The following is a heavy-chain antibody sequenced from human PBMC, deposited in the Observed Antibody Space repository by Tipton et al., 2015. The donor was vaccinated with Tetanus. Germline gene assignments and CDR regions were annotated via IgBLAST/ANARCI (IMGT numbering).Heavy chain of an antibody. V-gene: IGHV4-34*01. D-gene: IGHD2/OR15-2a*01. CDR3: ARANFDFPKKGPFDY. CDR2: IDNGGRT. J-gene: IGHJ4*02. Sequence: TLSLTCAVYGGSFSAYYWSWIRQSPGKGLEWIGEIDNGGRTNYTPSLKSRLTISLDKAKKQFSLNLTSVTAADTAVYFCARANFDFPKKGPFDYWGQGTLVTVSS. CDR1: GGSFSAYY.